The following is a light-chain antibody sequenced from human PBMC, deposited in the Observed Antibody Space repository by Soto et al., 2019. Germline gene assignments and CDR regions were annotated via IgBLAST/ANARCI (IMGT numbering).Light chain of an antibody. CDR2: DVF. Sequence: DIQMTQSPSSLSASVGDRVTITCQASQDISNYLNWYQQKPGKAPKLLIYDVFNLETAVPSRFRGSGSGTDFTFTISSLQAEDTATYYWQHYDNLPLTFGGGPKEEIK. V-gene: IGKV1-33*01. CDR1: QDISNY. J-gene: IGKJ4*01. CDR3: QHYDNLPLT.